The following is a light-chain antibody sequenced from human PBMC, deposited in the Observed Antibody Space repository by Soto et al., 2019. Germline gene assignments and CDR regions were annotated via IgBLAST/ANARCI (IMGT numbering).Light chain of an antibody. CDR1: TSNIGGNT. CDR2: SNN. CDR3: AARDVSLNAVT. Sequence: QSVLTQPPSASGTPGQRVTISCSGSTSNIGGNTVNWYQQLPGTAPKLLIYSNNQRPSGVPDRFSGSKSGTSASLPISRPQSEDQDANYCAARDVSLNAVTFGGGTKLTLL. V-gene: IGLV1-44*01. J-gene: IGLJ2*01.